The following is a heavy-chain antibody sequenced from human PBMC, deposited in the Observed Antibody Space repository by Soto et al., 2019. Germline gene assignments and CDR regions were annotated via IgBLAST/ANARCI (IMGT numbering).Heavy chain of an antibody. Sequence: SETLSLTCTVSGGSISSYYWSWIRQPAGKGLEWIGRIYTSGSTNYNPSPKSRVTMSVDTSKNQFSLKLSSVTAADTAVYYCARNRRNYYGSGSYYNGFDYWGQGTLLTV. CDR3: ARNRRNYYGSGSYYNGFDY. CDR2: IYTSGST. V-gene: IGHV4-4*07. CDR1: GGSISSYY. D-gene: IGHD3-10*01. J-gene: IGHJ4*02.